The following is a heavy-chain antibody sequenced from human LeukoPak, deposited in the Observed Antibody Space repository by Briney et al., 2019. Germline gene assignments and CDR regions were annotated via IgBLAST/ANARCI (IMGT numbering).Heavy chain of an antibody. Sequence: PGGSLRLSCAASGFTFSSYAMHWVRQAPGKGLEWVAFIRYDGNNKYYADSVKGRFTISRDNAKNSLYLQMNSLRAEDTAVYYCAREYSGSFDYWGQGTLVTVSS. J-gene: IGHJ4*02. CDR2: IRYDGNNK. D-gene: IGHD1-26*01. V-gene: IGHV3-30*02. CDR3: AREYSGSFDY. CDR1: GFTFSSYA.